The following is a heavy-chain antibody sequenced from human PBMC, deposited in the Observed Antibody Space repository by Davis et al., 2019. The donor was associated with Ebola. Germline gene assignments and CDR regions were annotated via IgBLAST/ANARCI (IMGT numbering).Heavy chain of an antibody. D-gene: IGHD5-24*01. CDR1: GFTFNNYW. J-gene: IGHJ4*02. Sequence: GGSLRLSCAASGFTFNNYWMTWVRQAPGKGLEWVANIKQDGSEKYYVDSVKGRFTISRDNAQSSLYLQINSLRDEDTAVYYCARAQRWLQFGGLDYWGQGTLVTVSS. CDR3: ARAQRWLQFGGLDY. V-gene: IGHV3-7*01. CDR2: IKQDGSEK.